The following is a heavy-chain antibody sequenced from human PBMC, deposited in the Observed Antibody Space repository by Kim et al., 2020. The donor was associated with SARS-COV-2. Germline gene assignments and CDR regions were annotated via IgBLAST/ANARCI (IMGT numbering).Heavy chain of an antibody. CDR1: GFTVSSNY. V-gene: IGHV3-53*01. CDR2: ISSSGST. Sequence: GGSLRLSCAASGFTVSSNYMNWVRQAPGKGLEWVSFISSSGSTLYAAAVKERFTIISSDYTKNPFLQLINLLTADATVYYYSAVTHCLCFCLCYFDY. J-gene: IGHJ4*03. CDR3: AVTHCLCFCLCYFDY. D-gene: IGHD4-4*01.